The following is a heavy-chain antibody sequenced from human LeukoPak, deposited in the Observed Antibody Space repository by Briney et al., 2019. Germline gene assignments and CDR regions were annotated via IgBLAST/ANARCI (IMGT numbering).Heavy chain of an antibody. CDR3: ARLRGDFHFDY. CDR1: GYTFTGYY. V-gene: IGHV1-2*02. J-gene: IGHJ4*02. D-gene: IGHD4-17*01. Sequence: ASVKVSCKASGYTFTGYYMHWVRQAPGQGLEWMGWINPNSGGTNYAQKFQGRVTMTRDTSISTAYLQWSSLKASDTATYYCARLRGDFHFDYWGQGTLVTVSS. CDR2: INPNSGGT.